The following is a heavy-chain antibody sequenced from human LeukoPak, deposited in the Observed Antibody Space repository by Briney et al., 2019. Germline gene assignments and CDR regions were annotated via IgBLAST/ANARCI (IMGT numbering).Heavy chain of an antibody. CDR1: GFTFSSYW. V-gene: IGHV3-7*03. Sequence: PGGSLRLSCAASGFTFSSYWMSWVRQAPGKGLEWVANIKQDGSEKYYVDSVKGRFTISRDNAKNSLYLQMNSLRAEDTAVYYCARLVDTAMVTEYYFDYWGQGTLVTVSS. D-gene: IGHD5-18*01. J-gene: IGHJ4*02. CDR3: ARLVDTAMVTEYYFDY. CDR2: IKQDGSEK.